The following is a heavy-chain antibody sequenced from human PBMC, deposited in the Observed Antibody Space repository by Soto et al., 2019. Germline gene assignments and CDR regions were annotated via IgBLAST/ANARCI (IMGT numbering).Heavy chain of an antibody. CDR3: ARDLTVTTNYYYYYGMDV. D-gene: IGHD4-17*01. J-gene: IGHJ6*02. CDR1: GYTFTGYY. V-gene: IGHV1-2*02. Sequence: ASVKVSCKASGYTFTGYYMHWVRQAPGQGLEWMGWINPNSGGTNYAQKFQGRVTMTRDTSISTAYMELSRLRSDDTAVYYCARDLTVTTNYYYYYGMDVWGQGTTVTVSS. CDR2: INPNSGGT.